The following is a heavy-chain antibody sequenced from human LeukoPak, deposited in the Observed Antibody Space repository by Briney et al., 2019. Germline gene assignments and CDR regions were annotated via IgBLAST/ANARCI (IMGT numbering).Heavy chain of an antibody. D-gene: IGHD2-15*01. CDR3: ARAKVVVAATPVNYMDV. Sequence: ASVKVSCKASGYTFTSYGISWVRQAPGQGREWMGWISAYNGNTNYAQKLQGRVTMTTDASTSTAYMELRSLRSDDTAVYYCARAKVVVAATPVNYMDVWGKGTTVTVSS. CDR2: ISAYNGNT. J-gene: IGHJ6*03. CDR1: GYTFTSYG. V-gene: IGHV1-18*01.